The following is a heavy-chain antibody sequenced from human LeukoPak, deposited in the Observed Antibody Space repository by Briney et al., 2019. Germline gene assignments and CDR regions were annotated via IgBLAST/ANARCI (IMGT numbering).Heavy chain of an antibody. CDR2: IYYSGRT. J-gene: IGHJ4*02. Sequence: SETLSLTCTVSGGSISSGPYYWVWLRQPPGKGLEGIGTIYYSGRTYYNPSLKSRVTISVDTSKSHFSLNLHSVTAAGAAVYYCARRVGGLLPDRFDYWGQGTLVTVSS. D-gene: IGHD1-26*01. CDR1: GGSISSGPYY. CDR3: ARRVGGLLPDRFDY. V-gene: IGHV4-39*02.